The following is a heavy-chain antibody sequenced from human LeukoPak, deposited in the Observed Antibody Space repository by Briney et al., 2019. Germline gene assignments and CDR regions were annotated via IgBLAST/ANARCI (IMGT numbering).Heavy chain of an antibody. V-gene: IGHV3-11*03. CDR3: ARRHTVVRGVNSYYYGMDV. J-gene: IGHJ6*02. D-gene: IGHD3-10*01. CDR2: ISSSSGYT. CDR1: GFTFSDYY. Sequence: RGSLRLSCAASGFTFSDYYMSWIRQAPGKGLEWVAYISSSSGYTNYADSVKGRFTISRDNARNSLYLQMNSLRAEDTAVYYCARRHTVVRGVNSYYYGMDVWGLGTTVTVSS.